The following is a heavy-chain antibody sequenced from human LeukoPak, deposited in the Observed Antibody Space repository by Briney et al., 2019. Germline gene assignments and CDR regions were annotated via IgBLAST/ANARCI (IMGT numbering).Heavy chain of an antibody. D-gene: IGHD3-10*01. Sequence: GGSRRLSCAASGFTLSTYDMHWVRQVTGEALEWVSMIYEAGNTYYTGSVKGRFTISRENAKNSLYLQMHGLTAGDTAVYYCAREMSGSNDAFDIWGPGTMVTVSS. CDR1: GFTLSTYD. CDR2: IYEAGNT. J-gene: IGHJ3*02. CDR3: AREMSGSNDAFDI. V-gene: IGHV3-13*01.